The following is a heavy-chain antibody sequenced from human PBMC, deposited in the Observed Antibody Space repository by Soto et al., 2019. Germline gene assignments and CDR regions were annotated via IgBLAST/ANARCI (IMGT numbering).Heavy chain of an antibody. CDR2: IIPFFGAP. J-gene: IGHJ6*02. V-gene: IGHV1-69*13. Sequence: SVKVSCKTAGGTFSSYAISWVRQAPGQGLEWMGGIIPFFGAPNHAQKFQGRVTITADESTTIVYMELSSLRSEDTAVYYCARDRGSGRVRFNYYSGMDVWGQGTTVTVSS. CDR3: ARDRGSGRVRFNYYSGMDV. D-gene: IGHD2-21*01. CDR1: GGTFSSYA.